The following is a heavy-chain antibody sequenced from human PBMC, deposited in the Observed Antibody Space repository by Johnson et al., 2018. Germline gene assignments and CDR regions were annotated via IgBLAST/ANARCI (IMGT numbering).Heavy chain of an antibody. Sequence: VQLVESGGALVQPGGSPRLSCAASGFTVSTSYMSWVRQAPGKGLEWVSVIYNGDSTYYADSVKGRFTISRDNSKNTLYLQMNSLRAEDTAVYYCARDKVAGHYYYMDVWGKGTTVTVSS. CDR2: IYNGDST. CDR3: ARDKVAGHYYYMDV. CDR1: GFTVSTSY. D-gene: IGHD6-19*01. V-gene: IGHV3-66*02. J-gene: IGHJ6*03.